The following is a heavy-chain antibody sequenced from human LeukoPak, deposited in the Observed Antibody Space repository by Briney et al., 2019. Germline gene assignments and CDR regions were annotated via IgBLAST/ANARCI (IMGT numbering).Heavy chain of an antibody. Sequence: GASVKVSFKASGYSFTAQYMHWLRQPPGQGLELMGWINPNNGDTKYAQNFLGRVIMTRDTSTTTAYMELSSLRSDDTAVYFCASYPRSVDTPPFDYWGQGTLVTVSS. CDR2: INPNNGDT. D-gene: IGHD3-16*02. CDR1: GYSFTAQY. J-gene: IGHJ4*02. V-gene: IGHV1-2*02. CDR3: ASYPRSVDTPPFDY.